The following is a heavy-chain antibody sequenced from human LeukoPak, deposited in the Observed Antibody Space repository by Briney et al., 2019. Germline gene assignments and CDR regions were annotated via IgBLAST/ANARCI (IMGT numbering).Heavy chain of an antibody. Sequence: PGGSLRLSCAASGFIVSSNYMSWVRQAPGKGLEWVSIIYGGGSTYYADSVKGRFTISRDISKNTLHLQMNSLRAEDTAVYYCARLGYYDALTDILDDFWGQGTLVTVSS. CDR2: IYGGGST. J-gene: IGHJ4*02. CDR1: GFIVSSNY. V-gene: IGHV3-53*01. CDR3: ARLGYYDALTDILDDF. D-gene: IGHD3-9*01.